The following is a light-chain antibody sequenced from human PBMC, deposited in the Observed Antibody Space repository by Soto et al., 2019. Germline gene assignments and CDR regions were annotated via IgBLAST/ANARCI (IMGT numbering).Light chain of an antibody. CDR2: GAS. CDR3: QQYGGSPRT. J-gene: IGKJ1*01. Sequence: ENVLTQSPGTLSLSPGEGATLSCRASQSVGSYLAWYQQKPGQAPRLLIYGASRRATGVPDRFSGGGSGTDFTLIISRLEPEDFAVFYCQQYGGSPRTFGQGTKVEIK. CDR1: QSVGSY. V-gene: IGKV3-20*01.